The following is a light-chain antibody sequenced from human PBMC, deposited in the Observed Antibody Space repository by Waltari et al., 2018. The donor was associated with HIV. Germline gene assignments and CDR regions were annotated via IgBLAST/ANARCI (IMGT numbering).Light chain of an antibody. J-gene: IGKJ3*01. Sequence: IQMTQSPSALSASVGDTVTITCRASQKINSYLNWYQKKVGEAPKLLVYGASSLQSGVPARFRGSGSGSDYFLTISSVRSDDFATYFCQQSYGAPFTFGPGSTV. CDR3: QQSYGAPFT. CDR2: GAS. CDR1: QKINSY. V-gene: IGKV1-39*01.